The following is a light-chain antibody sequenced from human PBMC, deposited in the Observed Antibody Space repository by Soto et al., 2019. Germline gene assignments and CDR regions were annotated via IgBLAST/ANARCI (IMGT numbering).Light chain of an antibody. CDR2: GAS. Sequence: EIVMTQSSATQSVSPGEKVSLSCRASENIDTDVAWFQLKPGQAPRLLIYGASNRATGIPARFSGSGSGTDFTLTISSLEPEDFAVYYCQQHFNGPITFGQGTRLEIK. CDR1: ENIDTD. V-gene: IGKV3D-15*01. J-gene: IGKJ5*01. CDR3: QQHFNGPIT.